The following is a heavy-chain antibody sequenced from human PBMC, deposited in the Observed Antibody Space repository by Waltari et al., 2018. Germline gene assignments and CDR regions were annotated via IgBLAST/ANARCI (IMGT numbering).Heavy chain of an antibody. CDR1: GGSFSGYY. CDR2: INHSGST. D-gene: IGHD5-18*01. CDR3: ARGSRGYSYGWSPSWDGYYYYYYMDV. J-gene: IGHJ6*03. V-gene: IGHV4-34*01. Sequence: QVQLQQWGAGLLKPSETLSLTCAVYGGSFSGYYWTWIRQPPGKGLEWMGEINHSGSTNYNPSLKSRVTISVDTSKNQFSLKLSSVTAADTAVYYCARGSRGYSYGWSPSWDGYYYYYYMDVWGKGTTVTVSS.